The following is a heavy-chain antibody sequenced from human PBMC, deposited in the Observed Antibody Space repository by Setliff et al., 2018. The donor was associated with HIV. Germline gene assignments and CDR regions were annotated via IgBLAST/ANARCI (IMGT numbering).Heavy chain of an antibody. CDR3: ARDTMRAGIFDY. Sequence: SDTLSLTCTVSGGSISSYYWSWIRQPAGKGLEWIGRIYTSGSTNYNPSLKSRVTMSVDTSKNQFSLKLSSVTAADTAVYYCARDTMRAGIFDYWGQGTLVTVSS. J-gene: IGHJ4*02. CDR2: IYTSGST. V-gene: IGHV4-4*07. D-gene: IGHD6-19*01. CDR1: GGSISSYY.